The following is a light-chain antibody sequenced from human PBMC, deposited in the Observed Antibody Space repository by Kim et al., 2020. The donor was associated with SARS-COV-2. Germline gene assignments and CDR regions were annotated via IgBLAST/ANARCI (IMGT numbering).Light chain of an antibody. Sequence: SEGDRVTIPGRASKSIGRGLAWYQKKPGIAPKPPIYMASNVESGVPSRCSGGVSGTEFTLTISGQQPDDFATYNCQKYNKDSPWTFGQGTKVEIK. J-gene: IGKJ1*01. CDR3: QKYNKDSPWT. CDR2: MAS. V-gene: IGKV1-5*03. CDR1: KSIGRG.